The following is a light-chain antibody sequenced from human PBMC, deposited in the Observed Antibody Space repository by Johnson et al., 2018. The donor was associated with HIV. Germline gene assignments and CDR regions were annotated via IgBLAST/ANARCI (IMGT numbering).Light chain of an antibody. CDR1: SSNIGNNY. CDR3: GTWAISLRTAF. Sequence: QSVLTQPPSVSAAPGQRVSISCSGSSSNIGNNYVSWYQQVPGTAPNLLIYDNNRRPSGIPDRLSRSKSGTSATLGITGLQTADEADYYCGTWAISLRTAFSGPGTQVTVL. CDR2: DNN. V-gene: IGLV1-51*01. J-gene: IGLJ1*01.